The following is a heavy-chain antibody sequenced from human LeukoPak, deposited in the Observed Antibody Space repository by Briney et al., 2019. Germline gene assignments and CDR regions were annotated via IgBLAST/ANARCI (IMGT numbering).Heavy chain of an antibody. V-gene: IGHV1-24*01. J-gene: IGHJ4*02. Sequence: ASVKVSCKVSGYTLTELSMHWVRQAPGKGLEWMGGFGPEDGETIYAQKFQGRVTMTEDTSTDTAYMELSSLRSEDTAVYYCATVPKPVRYGDYSSGAFDYWGQGTLVTVSS. D-gene: IGHD4-17*01. CDR1: GYTLTELS. CDR2: FGPEDGET. CDR3: ATVPKPVRYGDYSSGAFDY.